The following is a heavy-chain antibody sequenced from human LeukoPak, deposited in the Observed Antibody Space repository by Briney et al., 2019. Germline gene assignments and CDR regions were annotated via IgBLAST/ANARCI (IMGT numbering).Heavy chain of an antibody. D-gene: IGHD6-13*01. CDR1: GGSISSYY. Sequence: SETLSLTCTVSGGSISSYYWSWIRQSPGKGLEWIGYIYYSGSTNYNPSLKSRVTISVDTSKNQFSLKLSSVTAADTAVYYCARVLGQSKSWYGALGYYYYMDVWGKGTTVTVSS. CDR2: IYYSGST. CDR3: ARVLGQSKSWYGALGYYYYMDV. J-gene: IGHJ6*03. V-gene: IGHV4-59*12.